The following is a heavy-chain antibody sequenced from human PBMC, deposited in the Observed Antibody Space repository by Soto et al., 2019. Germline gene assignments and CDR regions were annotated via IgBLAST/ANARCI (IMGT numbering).Heavy chain of an antibody. V-gene: IGHV3-48*02. CDR2: ISSSSSTI. J-gene: IGHJ4*02. CDR3: ARSPLYYDSSGPTYDY. Sequence: GGSLRLSCAASGFTFSSYSMNWVRQAPGKGLEWVSYISSSSSTIYYADSVKGRFTISRDNAKNSLYLQMNSLRDEDTAVYYCARSPLYYDSSGPTYDYWGQGTLVTVSS. CDR1: GFTFSSYS. D-gene: IGHD3-22*01.